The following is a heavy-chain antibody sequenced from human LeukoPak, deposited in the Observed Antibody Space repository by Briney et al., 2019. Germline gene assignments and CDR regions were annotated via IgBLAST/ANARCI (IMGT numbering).Heavy chain of an antibody. D-gene: IGHD3-22*01. CDR1: GGSINNSSYY. J-gene: IGHJ6*03. CDR2: IYYSGRT. V-gene: IGHV4-39*07. CDR3: ARVTYYYDSSGYLSYYYYYYMDV. Sequence: SETLSLTCTVSGGSINNSSYYWGWIRQPPGKGLGWIGSIYYSGRTYYNPSLKSRVTISVDTSKNQFSLKLSSVTAADTAVYYCARVTYYYDSSGYLSYYYYYYMDVWGKGTTVTISS.